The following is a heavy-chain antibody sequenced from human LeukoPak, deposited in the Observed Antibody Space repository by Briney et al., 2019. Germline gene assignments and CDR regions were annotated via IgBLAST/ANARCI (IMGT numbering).Heavy chain of an antibody. CDR3: ARTSSSSYYYYYMDV. V-gene: IGHV4-4*07. CDR1: GGSISSYY. Sequence: PSETLSLTCTVSGGSISSYYWSWIRQPAGKGLEWIGRIYTSGSTNYNPSLKSRVTMSVDTSKNQFSLNLSSVTAADTAVYYCARTSSSSYYYYYMDVWGKGTTVTVSS. CDR2: IYTSGST. D-gene: IGHD6-6*01. J-gene: IGHJ6*03.